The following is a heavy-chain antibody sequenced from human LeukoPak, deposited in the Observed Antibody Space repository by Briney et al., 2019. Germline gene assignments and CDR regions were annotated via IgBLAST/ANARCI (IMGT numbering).Heavy chain of an antibody. Sequence: EASETLSLTCTVSGCPISSYYWSWIRQPPGKGLEWIGYIYYSGSTNYNPSLKSRLSISVETSKNQFSLKLSSMTAADKDVYDCERLATMVRGAQTIDYWGQGNLVTVS. CDR1: GCPISSYY. V-gene: IGHV4-59*01. J-gene: IGHJ4*02. CDR2: IYYSGST. D-gene: IGHD3-10*01. CDR3: ERLATMVRGAQTIDY.